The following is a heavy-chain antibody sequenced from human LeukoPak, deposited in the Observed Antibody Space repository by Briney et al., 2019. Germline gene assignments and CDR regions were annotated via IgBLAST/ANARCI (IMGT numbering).Heavy chain of an antibody. Sequence: ASVKVSCKASGYTFTSYAMHWVRQAPGQRLEWMGWINAGNGNTKYSQEFQGRVTITRDTSASTAYMELTSLRYEDTAVYYCARDYYGSKSSSFDPWGQGTLVTVSS. CDR1: GYTFTSYA. V-gene: IGHV1-3*03. CDR3: ARDYYGSKSSSFDP. J-gene: IGHJ5*02. D-gene: IGHD3-10*01. CDR2: INAGNGNT.